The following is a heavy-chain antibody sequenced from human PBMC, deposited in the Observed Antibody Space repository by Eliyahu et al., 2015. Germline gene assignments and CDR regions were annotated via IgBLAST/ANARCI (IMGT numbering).Heavy chain of an antibody. J-gene: IGHJ4*02. D-gene: IGHD1-26*01. CDR1: GXTFGXYA. Sequence: EVQVLESGGGLVQPGGSLXLSCXASGXTFGXYAMSWVRQAPGKGVEWVSAISSSGGSTYYADSVKGRFTISRDNSKNTLFLQMNSLRAGDTAIYYCARQPREGSYYTFFDYWGQGTLVTVSS. CDR3: ARQPREGSYYTFFDY. CDR2: ISSSGGST. V-gene: IGHV3-23*01.